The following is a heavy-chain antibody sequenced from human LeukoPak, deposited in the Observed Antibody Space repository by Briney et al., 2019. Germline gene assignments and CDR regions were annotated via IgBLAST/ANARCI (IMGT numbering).Heavy chain of an antibody. D-gene: IGHD1-26*01. J-gene: IGHJ5*02. CDR1: GASLSGFF. CDR3: ARGSSVGWFDP. CDR2: MNQGGGA. Sequence: SETLSLTCAVDGASLSGFFWNWIRQSPGKGLEWIGEMNQGGGARFNPSLESRVIIAVDPSKNQFTLKVNSVTDADTAVYYCARGSSVGWFDPWGQGTLVTVSS. V-gene: IGHV4-34*01.